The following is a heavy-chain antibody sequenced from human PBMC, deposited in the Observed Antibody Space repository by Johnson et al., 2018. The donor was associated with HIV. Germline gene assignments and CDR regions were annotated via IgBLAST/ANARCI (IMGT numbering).Heavy chain of an antibody. J-gene: IGHJ3*02. CDR3: ARGGGTMDDAFDI. CDR1: GFTFSSFW. CDR2: INLDGSEK. D-gene: IGHD3-10*01. V-gene: IGHV3-7*03. Sequence: EVQLVESGGGLVQPGGSLRLSCAASGFTFSSFWLTWVRQAPGKGLEWVANINLDGSEKYYADSVKGRFTISRDNSKNTLYLQMNSLRAEDTAVYYCARGGGTMDDAFDIWGQVTMVTVSS.